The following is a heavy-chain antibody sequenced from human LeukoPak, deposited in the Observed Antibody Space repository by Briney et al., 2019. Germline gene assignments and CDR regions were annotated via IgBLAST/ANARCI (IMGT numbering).Heavy chain of an antibody. J-gene: IGHJ5*02. Sequence: SETLSLTCTVSGGSINNYFWSWIRQPPGKGLEWIGYIYHSGSTNYNPSLKGRVTISVDTSKNQFSLKLSSVTAADTAVYYCARQSRFSWGFDPWGQGTLVTVSS. CDR1: GGSINNYF. CDR2: IYHSGST. D-gene: IGHD1-26*01. CDR3: ARQSRFSWGFDP. V-gene: IGHV4-59*08.